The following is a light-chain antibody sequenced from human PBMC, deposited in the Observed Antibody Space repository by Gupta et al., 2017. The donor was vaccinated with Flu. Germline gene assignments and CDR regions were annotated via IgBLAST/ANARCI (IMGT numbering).Light chain of an antibody. Sequence: HACTAGDDVGSNRLVWYQQKPGQPPRVLLYGTSTRAPGIPYRFSGSGSGTDFTLTISRLEPEDSAFYFCHQYKTSPYTFGQGTKVEI. CDR2: GTS. V-gene: IGKV3-20*01. CDR1: DDVGSNR. CDR3: HQYKTSPYT. J-gene: IGKJ2*01.